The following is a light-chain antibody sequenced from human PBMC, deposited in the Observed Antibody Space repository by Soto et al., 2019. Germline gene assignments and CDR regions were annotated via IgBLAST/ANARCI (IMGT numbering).Light chain of an antibody. J-gene: IGLJ3*02. V-gene: IGLV1-44*01. CDR1: NSNIGDNS. Sequence: QPVLTQPPSASGTPGQVFTISCSGSNSNIGDNSVNWYQQLPGTAPKLLIYSDNRRPSGVPDRFSGPKSGTSASLAISGLQSEDEAEYYCAAWDDSLNGLLFGGGTKLTVL. CDR2: SDN. CDR3: AAWDDSLNGLL.